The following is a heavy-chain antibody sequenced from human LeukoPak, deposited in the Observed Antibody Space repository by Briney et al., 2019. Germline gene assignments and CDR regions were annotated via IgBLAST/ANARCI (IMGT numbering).Heavy chain of an antibody. CDR1: GDTFTGYY. CDR2: INPNSGGT. J-gene: IGHJ4*02. Sequence: GASVKVSCKASGDTFTGYYMHWVRQAPGQGLEWMGRINPNSGGTNYAQKFQGRVTMTRDTSISTAYMELSRLRSDDTAVYYCARGAHYYDSSGRIDYWGQGTLVTVSS. V-gene: IGHV1-2*06. CDR3: ARGAHYYDSSGRIDY. D-gene: IGHD3-22*01.